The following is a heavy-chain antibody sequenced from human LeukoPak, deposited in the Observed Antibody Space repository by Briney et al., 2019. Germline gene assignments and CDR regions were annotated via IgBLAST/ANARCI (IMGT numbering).Heavy chain of an antibody. Sequence: PGGSLRLSCSAFGFTFGDYAMSWVRQAPGKGLEWVGSIPANTYSRATTYAATVNGRFSSSRDDSQSNANMQMNDLKTEDTAVYYCTRSPHRRCSCSGCYLDYRGQGTLVTVFS. CDR2: IPANTYSRAT. J-gene: IGHJ4*02. CDR1: GFTFGDYA. D-gene: IGHD2-2*01. CDR3: TRSPHRRCSCSGCYLDY. V-gene: IGHV3-49*04.